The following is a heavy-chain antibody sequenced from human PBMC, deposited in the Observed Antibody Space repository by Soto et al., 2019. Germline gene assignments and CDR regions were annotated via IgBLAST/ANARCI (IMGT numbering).Heavy chain of an antibody. J-gene: IGHJ3*02. CDR3: ARQGADRLAFDI. Sequence: QVQLQESGPGLVKPSQTLSLTCTVSGGSISSGGYYCSWLRQHPGKGLEWIGYIYYSGSTYYNPALTCQVTISVETSKNQFSLQLSSVTAADTAVYYCARQGADRLAFDIWVQGTMVTVSS. V-gene: IGHV4-31*01. CDR2: IYYSGST. CDR1: GGSISSGGYY.